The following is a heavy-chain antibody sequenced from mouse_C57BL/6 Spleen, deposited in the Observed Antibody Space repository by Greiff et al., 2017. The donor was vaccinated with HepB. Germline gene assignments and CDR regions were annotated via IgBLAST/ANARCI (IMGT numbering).Heavy chain of an antibody. CDR1: GYTFTSYG. CDR2: IYPRSGNT. D-gene: IGHD1-1*01. J-gene: IGHJ4*01. V-gene: IGHV1-81*01. Sequence: QVQLKESGAELARPGASVKLSCKASGYTFTSYGISWVKQRTGQGLEWIGEIYPRSGNTYYNEKFKGKATLTADKSSSTAYMELRSLTSEDSAVYFCARSNYGSSYGAMDYWGQGTSVTVSS. CDR3: ARSNYGSSYGAMDY.